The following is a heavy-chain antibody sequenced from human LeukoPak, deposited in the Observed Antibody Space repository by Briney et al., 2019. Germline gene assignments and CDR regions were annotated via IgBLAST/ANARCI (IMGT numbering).Heavy chain of an antibody. CDR2: INPSGGST. D-gene: IGHD6-19*01. J-gene: IGHJ4*02. CDR1: GYTFTGYY. Sequence: ASVKVSCKASGYTFTGYYMHWVRQAPGRGLEWMGIINPSGGSTGYAQKFQGRVTMTRDTSTSTVYMELSSLRSEDTAVYYCARTKQWLAPFDYWGQGTLVTVSS. CDR3: ARTKQWLAPFDY. V-gene: IGHV1-46*01.